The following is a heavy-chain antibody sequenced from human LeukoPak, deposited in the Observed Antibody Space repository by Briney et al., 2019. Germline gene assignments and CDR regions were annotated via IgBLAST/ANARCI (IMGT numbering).Heavy chain of an antibody. CDR2: MNPNSGNT. V-gene: IGHV1-8*01. CDR3: ARGPNKSDGGNSGSAWFDP. Sequence: GASVKVSCKASGYTFTTYDINWVRQATGQGLEWMGWMNPNSGNTGYAQKFQGRVTMTRNTSISTAYMELSSLRYEDTAVYYCARGPNKSDGGNSGSAWFDPWGQGTLVTVSS. J-gene: IGHJ5*02. D-gene: IGHD4-23*01. CDR1: GYTFTTYD.